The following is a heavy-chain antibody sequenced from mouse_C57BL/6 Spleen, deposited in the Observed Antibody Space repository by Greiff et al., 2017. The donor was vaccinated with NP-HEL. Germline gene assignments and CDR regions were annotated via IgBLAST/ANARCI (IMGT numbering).Heavy chain of an antibody. CDR1: GYTFTDYN. Sequence: EVQLQQSGPELVKPGASVKMSCKASGYTFTDYNMHWVKQSHGKSLEWIGYINPNNGGTSYNQKFKGKATLTVNKSSSTAYMELRSLTSEDSAVYYCARARYDYTWFAYWGQRTLVTVSA. CDR2: INPNNGGT. J-gene: IGHJ3*01. D-gene: IGHD2-4*01. CDR3: ARARYDYTWFAY. V-gene: IGHV1-22*01.